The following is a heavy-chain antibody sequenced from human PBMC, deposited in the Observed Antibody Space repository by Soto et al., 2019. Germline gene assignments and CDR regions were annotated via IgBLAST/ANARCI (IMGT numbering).Heavy chain of an antibody. CDR1: GVTVSSNY. D-gene: IGHD2-15*01. V-gene: IGHV3-53*01. Sequence: GGSLRLSCAASGVTVSSNYMSWVRQAPGKGLVWVSVIYSGGSTYYADSVKGRFTISRDNSKNTLYLQMNSLRAEDTAVYYCARDRSGRWSHYGMDVWGQGTTVTVSS. CDR2: IYSGGST. CDR3: ARDRSGRWSHYGMDV. J-gene: IGHJ6*02.